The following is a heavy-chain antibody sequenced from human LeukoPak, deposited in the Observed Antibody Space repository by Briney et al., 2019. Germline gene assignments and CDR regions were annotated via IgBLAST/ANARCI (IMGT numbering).Heavy chain of an antibody. J-gene: IGHJ4*02. CDR3: TRGLYGSPGDN. Sequence: GGSLRLSCAASGLTFSNYRMHWVRQAPGKGLLWVSRITSDGSTSDYADSVMGRFTMSRDNAKNTVYLHMNSLGAEDTAVYYCTRGLYGSPGDNWGQGTLVTVSS. CDR2: ITSDGSTS. V-gene: IGHV3-74*01. CDR1: GLTFSNYR. D-gene: IGHD1-26*01.